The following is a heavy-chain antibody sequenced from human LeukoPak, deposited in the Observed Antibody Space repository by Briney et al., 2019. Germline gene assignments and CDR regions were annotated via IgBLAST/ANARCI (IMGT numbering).Heavy chain of an antibody. V-gene: IGHV3-53*01. CDR3: ARGDGYNFFDY. Sequence: GGSLRLSCAVSGFSVTNNYMSWVRQAPGKGLEWVSVFYVGGATYYAASVKGRFTISRDNSENTLYLQMKSVRAEDTAVYYCARGDGYNFFDYWGQGILVTVSS. J-gene: IGHJ4*02. CDR1: GFSVTNNY. CDR2: FYVGGAT. D-gene: IGHD5-24*01.